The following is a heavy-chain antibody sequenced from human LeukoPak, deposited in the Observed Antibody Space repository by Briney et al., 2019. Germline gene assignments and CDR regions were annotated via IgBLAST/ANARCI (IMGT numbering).Heavy chain of an antibody. CDR1: GTTFRSYA. V-gene: IGHV1-69*13. Sequence: ASVKVSCKASGTTFRSYAINWVRQAPGQGLEWMGAIIPSFGTVKFAQKFQGRVTMTADESMTTAYMDLNYLRSDDTAVYFCARATSANEYSYGFHFDHWGQGTLVTVSS. CDR2: IIPSFGTV. D-gene: IGHD5-18*01. CDR3: ARATSANEYSYGFHFDH. J-gene: IGHJ4*02.